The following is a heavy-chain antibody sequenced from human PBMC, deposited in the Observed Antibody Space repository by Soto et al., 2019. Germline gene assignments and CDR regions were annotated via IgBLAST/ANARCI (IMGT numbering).Heavy chain of an antibody. CDR1: GDSVSSNSAS. V-gene: IGHV6-1*01. D-gene: IGHD3-22*01. Sequence: SQTLSLTCAISGDSVSSNSASWNWIRQSPSRGLEWLGRTYYRSKWYNDYAVSVKSRITINPDTSKNQFSLQLNSVTPEDTAVYYCARGVDGVYDSSANWFDPWGQGTLVT. CDR2: TYYRSKWYN. J-gene: IGHJ5*02. CDR3: ARGVDGVYDSSANWFDP.